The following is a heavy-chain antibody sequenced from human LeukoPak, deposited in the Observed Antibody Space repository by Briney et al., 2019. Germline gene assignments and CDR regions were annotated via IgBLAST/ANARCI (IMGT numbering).Heavy chain of an antibody. CDR3: ARDRDTMIVVVPLDY. J-gene: IGHJ4*02. D-gene: IGHD3-22*01. Sequence: GASVKVSCKTSGYTFTSYGTGWVRQAPGQGLEWMGWISAYNGNTNYAQKLQGRVTMTADTSTSTAYMELRSLRSDDTAVYYCARDRDTMIVVVPLDYWGQGTLVTVSS. CDR1: GYTFTSYG. V-gene: IGHV1-18*01. CDR2: ISAYNGNT.